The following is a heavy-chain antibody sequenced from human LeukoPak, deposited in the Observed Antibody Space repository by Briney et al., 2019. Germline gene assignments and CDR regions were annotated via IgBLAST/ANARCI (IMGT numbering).Heavy chain of an antibody. CDR2: IYYSGST. CDR3: ARDAGHQLSRRNYYAMDV. CDR1: GGSISSSSYY. V-gene: IGHV4-39*07. D-gene: IGHD1-1*01. J-gene: IGHJ6*02. Sequence: PSETLSLTCTVSGGSISSSSYYWGWIRQPPGKGLEWIGSIYYSGSTYYNPSLKSRVTISVDTSKNQFSLKLSSVTAADTAVYYCARDAGHQLSRRNYYAMDVWGQGTTVTASS.